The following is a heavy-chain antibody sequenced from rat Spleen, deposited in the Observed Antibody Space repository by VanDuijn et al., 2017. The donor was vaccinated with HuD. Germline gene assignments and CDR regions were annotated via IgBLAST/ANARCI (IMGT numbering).Heavy chain of an antibody. CDR2: IRPSGDPT. Sequence: EVQLVESGGGLVQPGRSLKLSCAASGFTFSNYGMAWVRQTPTKGLEWVASIRPSGDPTYYRDSVKGRFTISRDNAKSTLYLQMDSLRSEDTATYYCARRYDFDFWGQGVMVTVSS. J-gene: IGHJ2*01. V-gene: IGHV5S13*01. CDR1: GFTFSNYG. D-gene: IGHD2-1*01. CDR3: ARRYDFDF.